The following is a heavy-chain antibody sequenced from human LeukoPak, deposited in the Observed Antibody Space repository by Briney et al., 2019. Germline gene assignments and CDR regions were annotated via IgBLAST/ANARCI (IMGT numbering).Heavy chain of an antibody. D-gene: IGHD3-22*01. V-gene: IGHV4-39*07. Sequence: ASETLSLTCTVSGGSISSSSYYWGWIRQPPGKGLEWIGNIYYSGSTYYNTSLKSRVTISMDTSKNQFSLKLSSVTAADTAVYYCARRIYDSRGYTFDYWGQGTLVNVSS. CDR1: GGSISSSSYY. J-gene: IGHJ4*02. CDR2: IYYSGST. CDR3: ARRIYDSRGYTFDY.